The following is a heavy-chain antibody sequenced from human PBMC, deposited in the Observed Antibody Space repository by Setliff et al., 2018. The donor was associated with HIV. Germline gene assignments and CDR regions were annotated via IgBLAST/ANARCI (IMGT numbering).Heavy chain of an antibody. CDR1: GDSFNNYH. CDR2: FHYRGSP. V-gene: IGHV4-59*01. D-gene: IGHD6-6*01. J-gene: IGHJ2*01. CDR3: ARSVARDYWYFGH. Sequence: SETLSLTCTVSGDSFNNYHWSLIRQPPGEGLQFLGFFHYRGSPIYNPSLKSRVKISVDTSKNQFSLNLTSVTAADTAVYYCARSVARDYWYFGHWGRGTLVTVSS.